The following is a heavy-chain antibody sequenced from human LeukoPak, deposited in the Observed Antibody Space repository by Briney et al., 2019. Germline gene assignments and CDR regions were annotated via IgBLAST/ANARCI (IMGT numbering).Heavy chain of an antibody. CDR1: EITVSSAY. Sequence: PGGSLRLFCAAAPEITVSSAYMSWVRQTAGKRLEWVSLIYSIDSTYYADSVKGRFTISRDDSKNAVYLQMNSLRVDDTAVYYCARIHSRGREVMNWGQGTLVTVSS. CDR2: IYSIDST. V-gene: IGHV3-53*01. D-gene: IGHD6-19*01. J-gene: IGHJ4*02. CDR3: ARIHSRGREVMN.